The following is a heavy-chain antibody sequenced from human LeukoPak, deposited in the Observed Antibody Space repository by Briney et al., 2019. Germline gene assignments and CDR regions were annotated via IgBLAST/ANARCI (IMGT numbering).Heavy chain of an antibody. J-gene: IGHJ4*02. V-gene: IGHV4-34*01. D-gene: IGHD3-22*01. CDR2: INHSGST. CDR1: GGSFSGYY. Sequence: PSETLSLTCAVYGGSFSGYYWSWIRQPPGKGLEWIGEINHSGSTNYNPSLKSRVTISVDTSKNQFSLKLSSVTAADAAVYYCARLEDSSGYSFDYWGQGTLVTVSS. CDR3: ARLEDSSGYSFDY.